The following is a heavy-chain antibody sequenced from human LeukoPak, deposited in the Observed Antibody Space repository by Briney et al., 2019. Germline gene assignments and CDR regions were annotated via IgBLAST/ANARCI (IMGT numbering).Heavy chain of an antibody. V-gene: IGHV3-7*01. CDR1: GFTFSSYW. CDR2: IKQDGSEK. J-gene: IGHJ6*03. D-gene: IGHD3-10*01. Sequence: PGGSLRLSCAASGFTFSSYWMSWVRQAPGKGLEWVANIKQDGSEKYYVDSVKGRFTISRDNTKNSLYLQTNSLRAEDTAVYYCARSPMVRGTSYYYYYYYMNVWGKGTTVTVSS. CDR3: ARSPMVRGTSYYYYYYYMNV.